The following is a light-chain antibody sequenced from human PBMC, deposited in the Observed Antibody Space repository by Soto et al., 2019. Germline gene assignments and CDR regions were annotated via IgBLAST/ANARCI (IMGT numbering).Light chain of an antibody. CDR3: QQYNDYLYT. J-gene: IGKJ2*01. CDR1: QSISSW. V-gene: IGKV1-5*01. CDR2: DAS. Sequence: DIQMTQSPSTLSASVGDTVTITCRASQSISSWLAWYQQKPGKAPKVLIYDASSLESGVPSRFSSSGSGTEFTLTISSLQPDDFATYYCQQYNDYLYTFGQGTKLEIK.